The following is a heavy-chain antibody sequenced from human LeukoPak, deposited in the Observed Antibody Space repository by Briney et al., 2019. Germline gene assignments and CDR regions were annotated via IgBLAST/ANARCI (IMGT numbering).Heavy chain of an antibody. CDR1: GGSISSYY. CDR2: IYYSGST. Sequence: PSETLSLTCTVSGGSISSYYWSWIRQPPGKGLEWIGYIYYSGSTNYNPSLKSRVTISVDTSKNQFSLKLSSVTAADTAVYYCARLGSSSWYGYFDYWGQGTLVTVSS. D-gene: IGHD6-13*01. CDR3: ARLGSSSWYGYFDY. J-gene: IGHJ4*02. V-gene: IGHV4-59*01.